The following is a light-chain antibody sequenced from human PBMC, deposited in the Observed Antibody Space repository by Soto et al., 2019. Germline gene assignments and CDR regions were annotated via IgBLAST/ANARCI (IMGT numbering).Light chain of an antibody. V-gene: IGKV3-20*01. Sequence: EIVLTQSPGTLSLSPGERATLSCRASQSVSTNYLAWYQLKPGQAPRLLIYGASSRATDIPARFSGSGSGTDFTLTITRLRPEDFEVSYCQQYGSSPPTFGQGTKVEIK. CDR1: QSVSTNY. CDR3: QQYGSSPPT. CDR2: GAS. J-gene: IGKJ1*01.